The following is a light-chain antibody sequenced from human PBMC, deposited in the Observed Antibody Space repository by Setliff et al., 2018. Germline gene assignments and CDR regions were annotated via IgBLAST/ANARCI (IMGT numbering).Light chain of an antibody. CDR3: SSYAGSNTPYV. CDR2: EVS. CDR1: SSDVGGYNY. V-gene: IGLV2-8*01. J-gene: IGLJ1*01. Sequence: SALAQPPSASGSPGQSVTISCTGTSSDVGGYNYVSWYQQHPGKAPKLMIYEVSKRPSGVPDRFSGSKSGNTASLTVSELQAEDEADYYCSSYAGSNTPYVFGTGTKVTVL.